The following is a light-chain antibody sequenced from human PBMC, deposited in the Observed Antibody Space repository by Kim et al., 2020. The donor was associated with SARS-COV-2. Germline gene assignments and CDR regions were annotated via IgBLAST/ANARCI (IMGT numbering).Light chain of an antibody. CDR3: QHYNNWPYT. V-gene: IGKV3-15*01. J-gene: IGKJ2*01. CDR2: GAS. Sequence: EIVMTQSPATLSVSPGERATLSCRASQSVSSNLAWYQHKPGQAPRLLIYGASTRATGIPARFSGSGSGTEFTLTISSLQSEDFALYYCQHYNNWPYTFGQGTKLEIK. CDR1: QSVSSN.